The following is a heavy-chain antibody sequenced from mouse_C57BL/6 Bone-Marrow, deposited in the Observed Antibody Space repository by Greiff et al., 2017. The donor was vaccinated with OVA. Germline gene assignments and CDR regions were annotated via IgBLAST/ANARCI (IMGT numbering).Heavy chain of an antibody. CDR3: ARGGTGPDY. Sequence: VQLQQSGPVLVKPGASVKMSCKASGYTFTDYYMNWVKQSHGKSLEWIGVINPYNGGTSYNQKFKGKATLTVDKSSSTAYMELNSLTSEDSAVYYCARGGTGPDYWGQGTTLTVSS. CDR1: GYTFTDYY. CDR2: INPYNGGT. D-gene: IGHD4-1*01. J-gene: IGHJ2*01. V-gene: IGHV1-19*01.